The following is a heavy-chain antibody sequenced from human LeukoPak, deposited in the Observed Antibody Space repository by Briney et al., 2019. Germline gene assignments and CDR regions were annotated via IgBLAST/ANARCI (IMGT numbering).Heavy chain of an antibody. Sequence: GSSVKVSCKASGGTFSSYAISWVRQAPGQGLEWMGGIIPIFGTANYAQKFQGRVTITADESTSTAYMELSSLRSEDTAVYYCARDAVVGPVDILTGYDAFDIWGQGTMVTVSS. D-gene: IGHD3-9*01. V-gene: IGHV1-69*01. J-gene: IGHJ3*02. CDR1: GGTFSSYA. CDR3: ARDAVVGPVDILTGYDAFDI. CDR2: IIPIFGTA.